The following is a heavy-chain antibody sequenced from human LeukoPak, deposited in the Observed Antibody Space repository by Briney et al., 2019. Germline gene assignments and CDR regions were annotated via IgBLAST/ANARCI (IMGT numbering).Heavy chain of an antibody. D-gene: IGHD2-2*02. V-gene: IGHV3-30*18. CDR2: ISYDGSNK. Sequence: GRSLRLSCAASGLTFSSYGMHWVRQAPGKGLEWVAVISYDGSNKYYADSVKGRFTISRDNSKNTLYLQMNSLRAEDTAVYYCANSRSPVPAAIYFSDLMDVWGQGTTVTVSS. CDR1: GLTFSSYG. J-gene: IGHJ6*02. CDR3: ANSRSPVPAAIYFSDLMDV.